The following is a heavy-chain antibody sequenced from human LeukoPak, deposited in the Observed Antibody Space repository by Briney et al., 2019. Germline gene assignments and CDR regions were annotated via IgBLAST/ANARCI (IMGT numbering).Heavy chain of an antibody. CDR1: GSSFSGYW. V-gene: IGHV3-7*01. D-gene: IGHD1-1*01. J-gene: IGHJ4*02. CDR3: ARALTGKRFFYFDY. Sequence: PGGSLRLSCEASGSSFSGYWMSWVRQAPGKGLEWVANIKEDGSETYYVDSVKGRFTISRDNAKNALFLQMDSLTAGDTAVYYCARALTGKRFFYFDYWGQGTLVTVSS. CDR2: IKEDGSET.